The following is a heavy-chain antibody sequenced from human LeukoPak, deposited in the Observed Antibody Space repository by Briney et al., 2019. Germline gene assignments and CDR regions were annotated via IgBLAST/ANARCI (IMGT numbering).Heavy chain of an antibody. Sequence: ASVKVSCKASGYTFTSYAMHWVRQAPGQRLEWMGWINAGNGNTKYSQKFQGRVTITRDTSASTAHMELSSLRSEDTAVYYCARADILTGAFDYWGQGTLVTVSS. D-gene: IGHD3-9*01. CDR3: ARADILTGAFDY. CDR1: GYTFTSYA. V-gene: IGHV1-3*01. J-gene: IGHJ4*02. CDR2: INAGNGNT.